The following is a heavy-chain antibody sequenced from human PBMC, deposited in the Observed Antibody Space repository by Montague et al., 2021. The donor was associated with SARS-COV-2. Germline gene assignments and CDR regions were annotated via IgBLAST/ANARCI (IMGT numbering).Heavy chain of an antibody. J-gene: IGHJ6*04. CDR3: ARDGADYSFAYYHEMDV. V-gene: IGHV4-4*07. CDR2: LYTSGST. CDR1: GASVRTYY. Sequence: SETLSLTCTVSGASVRTYYWRWIRQSAGKKLEWMGRLYTSGSTYYNPSFKSRVTMSLDTSKNLFSLNLSSMTAADTAVYYCARDGADYSFAYYHEMDVWGKGIAVTVSS. D-gene: IGHD5-12*01.